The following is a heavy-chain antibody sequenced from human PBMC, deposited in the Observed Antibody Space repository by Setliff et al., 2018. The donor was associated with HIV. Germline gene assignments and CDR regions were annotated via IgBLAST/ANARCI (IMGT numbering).Heavy chain of an antibody. J-gene: IGHJ4*02. CDR1: GYSISSGNY. CDR3: ARHVTGAAYWNFFDY. V-gene: IGHV4-38-2*01. D-gene: IGHD1-26*01. Sequence: SETLSLTCAVFGYSISSGNYWGWIRQPPGKGLEWIGSSYHTGSTYYNPSLKSRVTMSVDTSKNQFSLKVSSVTAADTAVYYFARHVTGAAYWNFFDYWGQGTLVTVSS. CDR2: SYHTGST.